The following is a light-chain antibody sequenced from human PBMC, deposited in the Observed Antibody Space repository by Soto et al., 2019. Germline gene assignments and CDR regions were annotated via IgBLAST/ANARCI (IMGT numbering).Light chain of an antibody. CDR1: QSVSSSY. CDR3: QQYRSSPQT. J-gene: IGKJ1*01. CDR2: GAS. V-gene: IGKV3-20*01. Sequence: EIVLTQSPGTLSLSPGERATLSCRASQSVSSSYLAWYQQKPGQAPRLLIYGASSRATGIPDKFSGSGSGTNFTLTISRLEPEDFAVYYCQQYRSSPQTFGQGIKVEIK.